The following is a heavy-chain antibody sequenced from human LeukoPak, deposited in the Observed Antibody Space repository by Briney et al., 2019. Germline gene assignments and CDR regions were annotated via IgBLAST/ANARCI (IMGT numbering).Heavy chain of an antibody. J-gene: IGHJ6*03. Sequence: ASVKVSCKVSGYTLTELSMHWVRQAPGKGLEWMGGFDPEYGETIYAQKFQGRVTMTEDTSTDTAYMELSSLRSEDTAVYYCATLDSSSWLGYYYYYYMDVWGKGTTVTVSS. CDR3: ATLDSSSWLGYYYYYYMDV. CDR1: GYTLTELS. CDR2: FDPEYGET. D-gene: IGHD6-13*01. V-gene: IGHV1-24*01.